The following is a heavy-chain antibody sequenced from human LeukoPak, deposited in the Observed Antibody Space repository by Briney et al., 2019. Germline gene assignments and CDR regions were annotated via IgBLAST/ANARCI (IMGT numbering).Heavy chain of an antibody. CDR3: ARGPPNWGYDY. V-gene: IGHV1-8*01. CDR2: MSSNSGDT. J-gene: IGHJ4*02. D-gene: IGHD7-27*01. Sequence: ASVKASRKASGYTFTSYDINWVRQATGQGPEWMGWMSSNSGDTSYAQNFQGRVTMTRDTSISTAYMELSSLRSEDTAVYYCARGPPNWGYDYWGQGTLVTVSS. CDR1: GYTFTSYD.